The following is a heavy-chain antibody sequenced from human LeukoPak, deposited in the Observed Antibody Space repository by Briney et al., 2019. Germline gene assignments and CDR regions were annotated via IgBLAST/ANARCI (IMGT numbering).Heavy chain of an antibody. D-gene: IGHD1-1*01. V-gene: IGHV1-69*04. CDR1: GDTLGNYA. CDR3: ARDPKVIVVPDSRNDRNDP. J-gene: IGHJ5*02. Sequence: ASVKVSCKASGDTLGNYAINWVRQAPGQGLEWMGRIIPIFPKTDYAQKFQGRVTITADKSTSTAYLELSSLSSEDTAVYYCARDPKVIVVPDSRNDRNDPWGQGTLVTVSS. CDR2: IIPIFPKT.